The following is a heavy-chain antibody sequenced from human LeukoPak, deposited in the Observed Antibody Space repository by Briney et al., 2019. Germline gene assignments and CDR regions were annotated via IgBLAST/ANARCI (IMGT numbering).Heavy chain of an antibody. CDR2: INHSGST. V-gene: IGHV4-34*01. J-gene: IGHJ5*02. CDR3: ARGPVVVPAAMRVRWFDL. Sequence: TSETLSLTCAVYGGSFSGYYWSWIRQPPGKGLEWVGEINHSGSTNYNPSLKSRVTISVDTSKNQFSLKLSSVTAADTAVYYCARGPVVVPAAMRVRWFDLWGRGTLVTVSS. D-gene: IGHD2-2*01. CDR1: GGSFSGYY.